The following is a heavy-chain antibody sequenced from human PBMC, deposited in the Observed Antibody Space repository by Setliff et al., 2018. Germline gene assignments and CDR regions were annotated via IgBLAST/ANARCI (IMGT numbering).Heavy chain of an antibody. CDR2: IHNNGRI. CDR1: GASITSYY. J-gene: IGHJ6*04. V-gene: IGHV4-59*08. CDR3: ARHALSFDSAWDV. Sequence: PSETLSLTCSVSGASITSYYWSWIRQPPGKGLEWIAYIHNNGRIKYNPALKSRVTISLGTSKNQFSLNLNSATAADTAVYYCARHALSFDSAWDVWGKGTTVTVSS. D-gene: IGHD3-9*01.